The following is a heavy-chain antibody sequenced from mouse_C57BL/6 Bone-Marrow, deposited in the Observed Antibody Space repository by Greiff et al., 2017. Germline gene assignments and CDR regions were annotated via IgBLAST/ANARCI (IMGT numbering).Heavy chain of an antibody. CDR2: ISSGGSYT. J-gene: IGHJ1*03. CDR3: ATYNYGSSYDRYFDV. CDR1: GFTFSSYG. D-gene: IGHD1-1*01. Sequence: EVKLMESGGDLVKPGGSLKLSCAASGFTFSSYGMSWVRQTPDKRLEWVATISSGGSYTYYPDSVKGRFTISRDNAKNTLYLQMSRLKSEDTAMYYCATYNYGSSYDRYFDVWGTGTTVTVAS. V-gene: IGHV5-6*01.